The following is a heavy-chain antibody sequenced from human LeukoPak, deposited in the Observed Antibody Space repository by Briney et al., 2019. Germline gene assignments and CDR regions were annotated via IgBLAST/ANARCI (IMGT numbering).Heavy chain of an antibody. V-gene: IGHV3-30*18. D-gene: IGHD4-17*01. CDR2: ISYDGSNK. CDR3: AKERSTVTSYYFDY. Sequence: GGSLRLSCAASGFTFSSYAMSWVRQAPGKGLEWVAVISYDGSNKYYADSVKGRFTVSRDNSKNTLYLQMNSLRAEDTAVYYCAKERSTVTSYYFDYWGQGTLVTVSS. CDR1: GFTFSSYA. J-gene: IGHJ4*02.